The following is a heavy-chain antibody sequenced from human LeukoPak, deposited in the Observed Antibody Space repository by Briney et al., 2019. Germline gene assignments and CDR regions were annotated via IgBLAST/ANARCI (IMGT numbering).Heavy chain of an antibody. CDR2: IYYSGST. D-gene: IGHD3-22*01. CDR3: AKDSTYYYDSSGYYYESANWFDP. CDR1: GGSISSYY. V-gene: IGHV4-59*01. Sequence: PSETLSLTCTVSGGSISSYYWSWIRQPPGKGLEWIGYIYYSGSTNYNPSLKSRVTISVDTSKNQFSLKLSSVTAADTAVYYCAKDSTYYYDSSGYYYESANWFDPWGQGTLVTVSS. J-gene: IGHJ5*02.